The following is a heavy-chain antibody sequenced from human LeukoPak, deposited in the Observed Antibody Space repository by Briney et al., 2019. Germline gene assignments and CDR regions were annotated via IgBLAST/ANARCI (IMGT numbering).Heavy chain of an antibody. V-gene: IGHV3-30*02. Sequence: GGSLRLSCAASGFTFTSYGIHWVRQAPGKGLEWVAFIRYDGSKKYYADSVKGRFTISRDNSKNTLYLQMNSLRAEDTAVYYCVRDQGGAVSYWGQGTLVTVSS. J-gene: IGHJ4*02. CDR3: VRDQGGAVSY. CDR2: IRYDGSKK. CDR1: GFTFTSYG. D-gene: IGHD3-16*01.